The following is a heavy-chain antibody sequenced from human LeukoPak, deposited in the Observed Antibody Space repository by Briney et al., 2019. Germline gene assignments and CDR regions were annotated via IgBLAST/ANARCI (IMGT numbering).Heavy chain of an antibody. CDR3: ARDFHI. J-gene: IGHJ6*02. CDR2: INHSGST. CDR1: GGSFSGYY. Sequence: SETLSLTCAVYGGSFSGYYWSWIRQPPGKGLEWIGEINHSGSTNYNPSLKSRVTISVDTSKNQFSLKLSSVAAADTAVYYCARDFHIWGQGTTVTVSS. V-gene: IGHV4-34*01.